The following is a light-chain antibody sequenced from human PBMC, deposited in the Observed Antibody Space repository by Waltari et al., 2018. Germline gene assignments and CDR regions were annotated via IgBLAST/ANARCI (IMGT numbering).Light chain of an antibody. CDR2: DAS. J-gene: IGKJ1*01. V-gene: IGKV3-20*01. CDR1: QSVSRT. Sequence: EIVLTQSPGTLSLSPGERATLSCRASQSVSRTLAWYQQKPGQAPRLLIYDASSRATGIPDRFSGRGSGTDFSLTIRRLEPESFAVYYCQKYGTLPATFGQGTKVEIK. CDR3: QKYGTLPAT.